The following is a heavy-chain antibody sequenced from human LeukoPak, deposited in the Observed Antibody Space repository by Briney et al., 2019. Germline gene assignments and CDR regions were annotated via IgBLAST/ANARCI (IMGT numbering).Heavy chain of an antibody. CDR1: GGSTSSYY. D-gene: IGHD3-9*01. Sequence: SETLSLTCTVSGGSTSSYYWSWIRQPAGKGLEWIGRIYTSGSTNYNPSLKSRVTMSVDTSKNQFSLKLSSVTAADTAVYYCARESLLRYFDWDLSVSDFDYWGQGTLVTVSS. CDR2: IYTSGST. J-gene: IGHJ4*02. CDR3: ARESLLRYFDWDLSVSDFDY. V-gene: IGHV4-4*07.